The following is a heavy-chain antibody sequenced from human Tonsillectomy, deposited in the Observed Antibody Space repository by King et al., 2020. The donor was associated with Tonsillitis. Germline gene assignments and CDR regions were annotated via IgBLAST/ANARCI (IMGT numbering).Heavy chain of an antibody. J-gene: IGHJ4*02. V-gene: IGHV4-31*03. CDR1: GDSISSYNYY. CDR3: ARGYRTAENFDY. CDR2: FYYSGTT. D-gene: IGHD3-16*02. Sequence: QLQESGPGLVKPSQTLSLTCTVSGDSISSYNYYWTWIRQHPGKGLEWIGYFYYSGTTYYNASLKSRLSIGVDTSKNQLSLKLKSVTAADTAVYYCARGYRTAENFDYWGQGTLVTVSS.